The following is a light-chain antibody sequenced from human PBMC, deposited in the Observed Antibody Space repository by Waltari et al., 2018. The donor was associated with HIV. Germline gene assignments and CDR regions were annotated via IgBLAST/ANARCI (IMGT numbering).Light chain of an antibody. CDR2: AAS. Sequence: DIELTQSPSFLSASVGDRVAITCRARQGISSYLAWYQQKPGKAPTHLIYAASTLQSAVPTRFSGNGSETEFTLTISSLQPDDFATYGGQQLKSVPRTFGGGTKVETK. CDR1: QGISSY. J-gene: IGKJ4*01. V-gene: IGKV1-9*01. CDR3: QQLKSVPRT.